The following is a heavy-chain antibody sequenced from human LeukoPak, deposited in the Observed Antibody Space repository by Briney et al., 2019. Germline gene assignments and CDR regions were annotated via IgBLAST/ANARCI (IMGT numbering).Heavy chain of an antibody. CDR3: ARHPTYCSGYNYYYYYMDV. D-gene: IGHD3-10*01. Sequence: GGSLRLSCAASGFTFSSYSMNWVRQAPGKGLEWVANIKEDGSEKYNVDSVEGRFTISRDNAKNSLSLQVNSLSAEDTAAYYCARHPTYCSGYNYYYYYMDVWGKGTTVTVSS. J-gene: IGHJ6*03. CDR1: GFTFSSYS. V-gene: IGHV3-7*01. CDR2: IKEDGSEK.